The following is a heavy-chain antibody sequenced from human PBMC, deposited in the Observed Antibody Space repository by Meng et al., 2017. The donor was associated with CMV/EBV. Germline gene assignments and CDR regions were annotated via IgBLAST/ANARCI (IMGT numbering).Heavy chain of an antibody. V-gene: IGHV3-11*04. CDR2: ISSSGSTI. J-gene: IGHJ3*02. Sequence: GESLKISCAASGFTFSDYYMSWIRQAPGKGLEWVSYISSSGSTIYYADSVKGRFTISRDNAKNSLYLQMNSLRAEDTAVYYCARGLKKNRDIVVVPAASRNAFDIWGQGTMVTVSS. CDR1: GFTFSDYY. CDR3: ARGLKKNRDIVVVPAASRNAFDI. D-gene: IGHD2-2*01.